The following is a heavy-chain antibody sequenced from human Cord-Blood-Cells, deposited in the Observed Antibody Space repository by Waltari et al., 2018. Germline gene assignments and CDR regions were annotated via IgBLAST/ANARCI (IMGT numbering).Heavy chain of an antibody. J-gene: IGHJ4*02. CDR1: GFTFSSYA. V-gene: IGHV3-30*04. D-gene: IGHD4-4*01. Sequence: QVQLVESGGGVVQPGRSLRLSCAASGFTFSSYARHWVRQAPGKGLEWVAVISYDGSNKYYADSVKGRFTISRDNSKNTLYLQMNSLRAEDTAVYYCARDLDSTYYFDYWGQGTLVTVSS. CDR3: ARDLDSTYYFDY. CDR2: ISYDGSNK.